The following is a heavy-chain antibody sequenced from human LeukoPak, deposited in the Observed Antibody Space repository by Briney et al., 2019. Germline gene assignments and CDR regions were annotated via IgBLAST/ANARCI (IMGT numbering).Heavy chain of an antibody. CDR3: ATYSGYALHDAFDI. CDR2: ISSSSSYI. J-gene: IGHJ3*02. Sequence: PGGSLRLSCAASGFTFSSYSMNWVRQAPGKGLEWVSSISSSSSYIYYADSVKGRFTISRDNAKNSLYLQMNSLRSEDTALYYCATYSGYALHDAFDIWGQGTMVTVSS. V-gene: IGHV3-21*04. CDR1: GFTFSSYS. D-gene: IGHD5-12*01.